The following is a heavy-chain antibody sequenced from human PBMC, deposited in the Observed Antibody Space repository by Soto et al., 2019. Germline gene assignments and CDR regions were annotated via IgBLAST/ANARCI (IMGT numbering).Heavy chain of an antibody. V-gene: IGHV3-30-3*01. CDR2: ISYDGSNK. J-gene: IGHJ2*01. CDR3: ARPLWRDDYNWGYFDL. D-gene: IGHD4-4*01. Sequence: QVQLVESGGGVVQPGRSLRLSCAASEFTFSSYAMHWVRQAPGKGLEWVAVISYDGSNKYYTDSVKGRFTISRDNSKNPLYLQMNSLRAEDTAVYYCARPLWRDDYNWGYFDLWGRGTLVTVSS. CDR1: EFTFSSYA.